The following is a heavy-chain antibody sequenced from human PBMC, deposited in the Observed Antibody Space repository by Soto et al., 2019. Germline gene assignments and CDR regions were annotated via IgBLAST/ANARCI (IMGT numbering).Heavy chain of an antibody. D-gene: IGHD6-13*01. CDR1: GGSINSGGYY. Sequence: SETLSLTCTVSGGSINSGGYYWSWIRQPPGKGLEWIGYIYNSVITYYNPSLKSRVTISLNTSENQFSLKLSSVTAADTAVYYCARGSAAGTKSPFDYWGQGTLVTVSS. V-gene: IGHV4-31*03. CDR3: ARGSAAGTKSPFDY. J-gene: IGHJ4*02. CDR2: IYNSVIT.